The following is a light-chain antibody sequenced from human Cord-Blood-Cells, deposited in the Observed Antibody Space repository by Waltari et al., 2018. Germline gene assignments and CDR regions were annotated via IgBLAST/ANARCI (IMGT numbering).Light chain of an antibody. CDR1: QSISSY. J-gene: IGKJ1*01. Sequence: DIQMTQSPSSLSASVGDRVTITCRARQSISSYLNWYQQKPGKAPKLLIYAASSLQSGVPTRFSRSGSGTDFTLTITRLQPEDFATYYCQQSYSTPRTFGQGTKVEIK. CDR2: AAS. V-gene: IGKV1-39*01. CDR3: QQSYSTPRT.